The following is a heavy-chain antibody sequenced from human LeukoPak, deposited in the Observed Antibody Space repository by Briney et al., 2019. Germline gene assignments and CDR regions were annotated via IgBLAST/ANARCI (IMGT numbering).Heavy chain of an antibody. Sequence: RTSVKVSCKASGFTFTSSAVQWVRQARGQRLEWIGWIVVGSGNTNYAQKFQGRVTMTRDTSTSTVYMELSSLRSEDTAVYYCARERADIVATIGAGDDAFDIWGQGTMVTVSS. D-gene: IGHD5-12*01. CDR3: ARERADIVATIGAGDDAFDI. V-gene: IGHV1-58*01. J-gene: IGHJ3*02. CDR2: IVVGSGNT. CDR1: GFTFTSSA.